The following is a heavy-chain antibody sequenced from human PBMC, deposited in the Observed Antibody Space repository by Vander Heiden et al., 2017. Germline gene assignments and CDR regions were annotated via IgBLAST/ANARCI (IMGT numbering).Heavy chain of an antibody. CDR3: AKTNTAGATGAYFDH. CDR2: ISWNSGSI. Sequence: QAPGKGLEWVSGISWNSGSIGYADSVKGRFTISRDNAKKSLYLHMNSLRAEDTALYYCAKTNTAGATGAYFDHWGQGTMVTVSS. D-gene: IGHD5-18*01. V-gene: IGHV3-9*01. J-gene: IGHJ4*02.